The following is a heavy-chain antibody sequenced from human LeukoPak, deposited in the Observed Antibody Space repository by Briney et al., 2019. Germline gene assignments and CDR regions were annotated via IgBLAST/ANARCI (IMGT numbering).Heavy chain of an antibody. CDR3: ARGTNKYCSSTSCYGGGADYYYYYMDV. V-gene: IGHV3-21*01. Sequence: GGSLRLSCAASGFTFSSYSMNWVRQAPGKGLEWVSSISSNSSYIYYADSVKGRFTIPRDNAKNSLYLQMNSLRAEDTAVYYCARGTNKYCSSTSCYGGGADYYYYYMDVWGKGTTVTVSS. D-gene: IGHD2-2*01. CDR2: ISSNSSYI. J-gene: IGHJ6*03. CDR1: GFTFSSYS.